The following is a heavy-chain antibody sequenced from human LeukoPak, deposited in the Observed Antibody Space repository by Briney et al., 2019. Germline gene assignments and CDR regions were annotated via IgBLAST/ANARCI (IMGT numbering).Heavy chain of an antibody. D-gene: IGHD2-21*01. CDR2: INHSGST. Sequence: SSETLSLTCAVYGGSFSGYYWSWIRQPPGKGLEWIGEINHSGSTNYNPSLKSRVTMSVDTSKNQFSLKLSPVTAADTAVYYCARDSGDYYFDYWGQGTLVTVSS. J-gene: IGHJ4*02. V-gene: IGHV4-34*01. CDR1: GGSFSGYY. CDR3: ARDSGDYYFDY.